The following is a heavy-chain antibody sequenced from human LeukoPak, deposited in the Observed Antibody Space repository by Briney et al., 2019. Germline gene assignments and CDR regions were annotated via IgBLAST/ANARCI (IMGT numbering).Heavy chain of an antibody. D-gene: IGHD4/OR15-4a*01. Sequence: GGSLRLSCAASGFTFSSYWMSWVRQAPGKGLEWVANIKQDGSEKYYVDSVKGRFTISRDNAKNSLYLQMNSLRAEDTAVYYCARERQRRLYDAFDIWGQGTMVTVSS. V-gene: IGHV3-7*01. J-gene: IGHJ3*02. CDR1: GFTFSSYW. CDR3: ARERQRRLYDAFDI. CDR2: IKQDGSEK.